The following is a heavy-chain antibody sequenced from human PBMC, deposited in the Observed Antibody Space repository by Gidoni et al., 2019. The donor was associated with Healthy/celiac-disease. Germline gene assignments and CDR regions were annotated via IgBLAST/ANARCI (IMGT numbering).Heavy chain of an antibody. CDR2: IYYSGST. Sequence: QLQLQASGPGLVTPSETLSLTCTVSGGSISSSSYYWGWIRQPPGKGLEWIGSIYYSGSTYYNPSLKSRVTISVDTSKNQFSLKLSSVTAADTAVYYCARGVAAAARGWFDPWGQGTLVTVSS. V-gene: IGHV4-39*01. CDR1: GGSISSSSYY. D-gene: IGHD6-13*01. J-gene: IGHJ5*02. CDR3: ARGVAAAARGWFDP.